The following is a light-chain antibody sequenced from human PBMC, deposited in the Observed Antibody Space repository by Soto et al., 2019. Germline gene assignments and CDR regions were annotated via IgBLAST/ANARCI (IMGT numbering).Light chain of an antibody. CDR1: SIDIAPYNY. CDR3: TTYLWYCVLM. Sequence: QSVLTPPAAVSGSRGQSLTISCTGTSIDIAPYNYVSWYQQHPGKAPKLIIYDVSYRPSGITNRFSGSKSGNTASLTISGLKTEDEAAYYWTTYLWYCVLMFGGGPTLTV. V-gene: IGLV2-14*03. CDR2: DVS. J-gene: IGLJ3*02.